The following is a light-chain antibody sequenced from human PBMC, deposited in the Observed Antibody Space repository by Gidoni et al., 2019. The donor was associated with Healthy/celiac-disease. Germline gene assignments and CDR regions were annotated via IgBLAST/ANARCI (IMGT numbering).Light chain of an antibody. V-gene: IGLV7-46*01. Sequence: QAVETQEPSLTVSPGGTVTHTWGSSTAAVTSGHYPYWFQPKPGQAPRTLVYDTSNTHSWTPARFSGSLLGGKAALTLSGAQPEDEAEYYCLLSYSGARPWVFGGGTKLTVL. CDR2: DTS. J-gene: IGLJ3*02. CDR1: TAAVTSGHY. CDR3: LLSYSGARPWV.